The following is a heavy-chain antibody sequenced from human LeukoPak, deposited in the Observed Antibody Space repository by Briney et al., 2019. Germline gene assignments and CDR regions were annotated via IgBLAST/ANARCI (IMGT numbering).Heavy chain of an antibody. Sequence: GGSLRLTCAASGFSFSSYWMHWVRQAPGKGLVWVSGINSDGGTATYADSVKGRFTISRDNAKNTLYLQMNSLRAEDTAVYYCARPGRGYSYGSFDYWGQGTLVTVSS. D-gene: IGHD5-18*01. CDR2: INSDGGTA. CDR3: ARPGRGYSYGSFDY. J-gene: IGHJ4*02. CDR1: GFSFSSYW. V-gene: IGHV3-74*01.